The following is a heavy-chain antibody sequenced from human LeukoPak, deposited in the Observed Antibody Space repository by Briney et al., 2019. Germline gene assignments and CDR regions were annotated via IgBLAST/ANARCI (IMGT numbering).Heavy chain of an antibody. D-gene: IGHD5-24*01. CDR3: AREGEKADGYNHGLDR. Sequence: GGSLRLSCAATEFTVSRSYMTWVRQAPGKGLEWVSVLRSGGTIEYADTVKGRFTISRDISRNTVYLQMNNLRSEDTAVYFCAREGEKADGYNHGLDRWGQGTLVTVSS. J-gene: IGHJ4*02. CDR2: LRSGGTI. V-gene: IGHV3-53*01. CDR1: EFTVSRSY.